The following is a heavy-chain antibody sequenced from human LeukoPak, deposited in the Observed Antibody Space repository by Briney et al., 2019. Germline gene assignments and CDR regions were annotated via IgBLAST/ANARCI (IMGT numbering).Heavy chain of an antibody. CDR3: VKDRPTWPIDY. CDR1: GFTFSNYA. V-gene: IGHV3-23*01. Sequence: PGGSLRLSCAASGFTFSNYAMSWVRQAPGKGLEWVSSISGNGGTTYYADSVKGRFTISRDNSKNTLYLQMNSLRAEDTAVYYCVKDRPTWPIDYWGQGTLVTVSS. J-gene: IGHJ4*02. D-gene: IGHD5-12*01. CDR2: ISGNGGTT.